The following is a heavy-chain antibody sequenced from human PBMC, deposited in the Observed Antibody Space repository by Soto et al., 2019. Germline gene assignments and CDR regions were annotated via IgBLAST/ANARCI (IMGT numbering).Heavy chain of an antibody. CDR1: GFTFSDSA. Sequence: EVQLVESGGGLVQPGGSLKLSCAASGFTFSDSAMHWVRQASGEGLEWLGRIRSKGKKYATEYGASLKGRSTISRDXXKKTTYLQMSNLNTEDTAVYYCVRYSRTVGWFFDLWGRGSLVTVSS. CDR2: IRSKGKKYAT. CDR3: VRYSRTVGWFFDL. D-gene: IGHD2-21*01. V-gene: IGHV3-73*02. J-gene: IGHJ2*01.